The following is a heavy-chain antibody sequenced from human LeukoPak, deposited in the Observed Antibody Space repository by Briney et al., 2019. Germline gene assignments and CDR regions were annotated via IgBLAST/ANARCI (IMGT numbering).Heavy chain of an antibody. CDR1: GFTFSSYA. J-gene: IGHJ4*02. V-gene: IGHV3-23*01. D-gene: IGHD6-19*01. Sequence: GGSLRLSCAASGFTFSSYAMSWVRQAPGKGLEWVSAISGSGGSTYYADSVKGRFTISRDNSKNTLYLQMNSLRAEDTAVYYCAKDTLDGSRAVAGIDYWGQGTLVTVFS. CDR3: AKDTLDGSRAVAGIDY. CDR2: ISGSGGST.